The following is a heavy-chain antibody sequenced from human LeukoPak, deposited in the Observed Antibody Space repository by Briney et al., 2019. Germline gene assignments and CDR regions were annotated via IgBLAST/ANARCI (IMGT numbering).Heavy chain of an antibody. CDR1: GGSITGGSFY. D-gene: IGHD1-14*01. CDR3: ARLTFADYYYYMDV. CDR2: IYVSGSA. J-gene: IGHJ6*03. Sequence: NTSQTLSLTCTVSGGSITGGSFYWSWIRQPAGKGLEWIGHIYVSGSANYNPSLNSRVTISMDTSKNQFSLNLSSVTAADTAVYYCARLTFADYYYYMDVWGKGTTVTVSS. V-gene: IGHV4-61*09.